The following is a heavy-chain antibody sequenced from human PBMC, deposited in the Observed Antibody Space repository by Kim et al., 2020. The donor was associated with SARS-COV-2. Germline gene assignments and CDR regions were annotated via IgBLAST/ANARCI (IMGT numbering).Heavy chain of an antibody. CDR3: ARSPLQYHTHIVFSIHPYYMDV. CDR1: GGSISSSSYY. CDR2: IYYSGST. Sequence: SETLSLTCTVSGGSISSSSYYWGWIRQPPGKGLEWIGSIYYSGSTYYNPSLKSRVTISVDTSKNQFSLKLSSVTAADTAVYYCARSPLQYHTHIVFSIHPYYMDVWGKGTTVTVSS. J-gene: IGHJ6*03. D-gene: IGHD4-4*01. V-gene: IGHV4-39*01.